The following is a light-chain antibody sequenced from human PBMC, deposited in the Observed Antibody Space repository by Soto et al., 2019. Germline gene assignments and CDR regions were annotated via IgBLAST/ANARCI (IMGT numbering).Light chain of an antibody. CDR2: DVS. V-gene: IGLV2-23*02. J-gene: IGLJ1*01. Sequence: QSALTQPASVSGSPGQSITISCTGTSSDVGSYNLVSWYQQHPGKAPKLMIYDVSKRPSGVSNRFSGSKSGNTASLTISGLQAEDEADYYCCSYAGSRTFVVFGTGTKLTVL. CDR3: CSYAGSRTFVV. CDR1: SSDVGSYNL.